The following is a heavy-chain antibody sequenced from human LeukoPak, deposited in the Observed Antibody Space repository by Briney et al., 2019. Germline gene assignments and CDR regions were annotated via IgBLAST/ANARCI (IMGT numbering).Heavy chain of an antibody. Sequence: GGSLRLSCAASEFTFSNYGMHWVRQAPGKGLEWVAVISYDGSNKYYADSVKGRFTISRDNSKNTLYLQMNSLRAEDTAIYYCAGDWYYDILTGYDYWGQGTLVTVSS. CDR1: EFTFSNYG. CDR3: AGDWYYDILTGYDY. J-gene: IGHJ4*02. CDR2: ISYDGSNK. V-gene: IGHV3-30*03. D-gene: IGHD3-9*01.